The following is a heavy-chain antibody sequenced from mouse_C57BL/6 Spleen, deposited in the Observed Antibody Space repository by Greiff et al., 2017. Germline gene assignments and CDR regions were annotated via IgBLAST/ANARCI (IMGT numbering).Heavy chain of an antibody. V-gene: IGHV1-78*01. CDR1: GYTFTDHT. Sequence: VQLQESDAELVKPGASVKISCKVSGYTFTDHTIHWMKQRPEQGLEWIGYIYPRDGSTKYNEKFKGKATLTADKSSSTAYMQLNSLTSEDSAVYFCARFPYYYGSSYDYAMDYWGQGTSVTVSS. CDR3: ARFPYYYGSSYDYAMDY. CDR2: IYPRDGST. D-gene: IGHD1-1*01. J-gene: IGHJ4*01.